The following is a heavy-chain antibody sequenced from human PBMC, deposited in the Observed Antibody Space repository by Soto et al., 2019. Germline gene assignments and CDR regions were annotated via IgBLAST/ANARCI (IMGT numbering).Heavy chain of an antibody. CDR3: ARDPREQLYYFDY. D-gene: IGHD6-13*01. V-gene: IGHV3-33*01. CDR1: RFTFSSYG. J-gene: IGHJ4*02. CDR2: IWYDGSNK. Sequence: QVQLVESGGGVVQPGRSLRLSCAASRFTFSSYGMHWVRQAPGKGLEWVAVIWYDGSNKYYADSVKGRFTISRDNSKNTLYLQMNSLRAEDTAVYYCARDPREQLYYFDYWGQGTLVTVSS.